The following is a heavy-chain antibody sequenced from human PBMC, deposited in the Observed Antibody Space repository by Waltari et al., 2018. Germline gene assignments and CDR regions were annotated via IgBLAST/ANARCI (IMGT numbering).Heavy chain of an antibody. Sequence: EVLLVESGGGLVQTGGSLRLSCAASGFTFSNFWMAWVRQAPGKGLEGVANIKGDGSENHYLDSVRGRFTVSRDNARNSLYLQMNSLRADDTAVYYCASGGHVDYCGQGTLVTVSS. CDR2: IKGDGSEN. D-gene: IGHD3-16*01. CDR1: GFTFSNFW. CDR3: ASGGHVDY. V-gene: IGHV3-7*03. J-gene: IGHJ4*02.